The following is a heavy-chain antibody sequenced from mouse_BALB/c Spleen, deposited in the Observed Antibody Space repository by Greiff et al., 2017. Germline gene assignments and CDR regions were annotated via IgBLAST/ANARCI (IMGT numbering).Heavy chain of an antibody. CDR3: ARVDSSGYAWFAY. Sequence: QVQLQQSGAELAKPGASVKMSCKASGYTFTSYWMHWVKQRPGQGLEWIGYINPSTGYTEYNQKFKDKATLTADKSSSTAYMQLSSLTSEDSAVYFCARVDSSGYAWFAYWGQGTLVTVSA. CDR1: GYTFTSYW. D-gene: IGHD3-2*01. CDR2: INPSTGYT. V-gene: IGHV1-7*01. J-gene: IGHJ3*01.